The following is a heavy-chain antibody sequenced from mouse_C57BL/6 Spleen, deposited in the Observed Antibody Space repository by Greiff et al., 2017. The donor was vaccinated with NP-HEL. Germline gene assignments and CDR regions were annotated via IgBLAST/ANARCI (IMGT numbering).Heavy chain of an antibody. V-gene: IGHV3-6*01. CDR3: ARDSSGYVKLYYAMDY. CDR1: GYSITSGYY. J-gene: IGHJ4*01. D-gene: IGHD3-2*02. Sequence: EVQLQQSGPGLVKPSQSLSLTCSVTGYSITSGYYWNWIRQFPGNKLEWMGYISYDGSNNYNPSLKNRISITRDTSKNQFFLKLNSVTTEDTATYYCARDSSGYVKLYYAMDYWGQGTSVTVSS. CDR2: ISYDGSN.